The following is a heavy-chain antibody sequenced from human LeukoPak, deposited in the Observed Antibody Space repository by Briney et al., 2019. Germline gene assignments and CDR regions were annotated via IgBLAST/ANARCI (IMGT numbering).Heavy chain of an antibody. V-gene: IGHV4-4*07. J-gene: IGHJ3*01. CDR3: AKGRKGGRGDAYHV. D-gene: IGHD1-14*01. Sequence: SETLSLTCTVSGASMSSFYWSWFRQTGVKGLGWIGHISNTGITNYNPSLKSRLIMSVDTSKSQFSLILTSVTAADTAVYYCAKGRKGGRGDAYHVWGQGTRVTVSS. CDR1: GASMSSFY. CDR2: ISNTGIT.